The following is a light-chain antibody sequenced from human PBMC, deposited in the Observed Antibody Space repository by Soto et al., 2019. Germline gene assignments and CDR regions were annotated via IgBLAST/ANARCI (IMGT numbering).Light chain of an antibody. V-gene: IGLV2-14*01. J-gene: IGLJ2*01. CDR2: EVS. Sequence: QSVLTQPASVSGSPGQSITISCTGTSSDVGGYNYVSWYQHHPGKAPKLMIYEVSNRPSGVSNRFSGSKSGNTASLTISGLQAEDEADYYCSSYTSSHVVFGGGTQLTVL. CDR1: SSDVGGYNY. CDR3: SSYTSSHVV.